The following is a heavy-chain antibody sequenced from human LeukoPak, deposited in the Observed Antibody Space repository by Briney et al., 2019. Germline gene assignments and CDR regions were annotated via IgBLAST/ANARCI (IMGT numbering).Heavy chain of an antibody. V-gene: IGHV3-33*06. CDR3: AKDAQRGFDYSNSVQS. D-gene: IGHD4-11*01. Sequence: PGRSLRLSCATSGFTFSHYGMHWVRQAPGKGLEWVAVIWSDATNMYYGDSVKGRFVISRDNSKNTIYLQMNSLRVEDTAVYYCAKDAQRGFDYSNSVQSWGRGTLVTVSS. CDR2: IWSDATNM. J-gene: IGHJ5*02. CDR1: GFTFSHYG.